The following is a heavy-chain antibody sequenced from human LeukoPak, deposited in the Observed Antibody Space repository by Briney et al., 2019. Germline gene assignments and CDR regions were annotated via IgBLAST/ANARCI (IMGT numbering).Heavy chain of an antibody. Sequence: PSETLSLTCAVYGGSFSGYSWSWIRQPPGKGLEWIGEINHSGSTNYNPSLKSRVTISVDTSKNQFSLKLSSVTVADTAAYYCARTPRIYSGSYLIVGGCFDYWGQGTLVTVSS. J-gene: IGHJ4*02. CDR3: ARTPRIYSGSYLIVGGCFDY. CDR2: INHSGST. V-gene: IGHV4-34*01. D-gene: IGHD1-26*01. CDR1: GGSFSGYS.